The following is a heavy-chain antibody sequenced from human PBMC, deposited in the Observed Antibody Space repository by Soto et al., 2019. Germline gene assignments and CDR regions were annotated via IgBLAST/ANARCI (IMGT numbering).Heavy chain of an antibody. J-gene: IGHJ4*02. Sequence: QITLKESGPALVKPTQTLTLTCTFSGFSLSTSGVGVGWIRQPPGKALEWLALIYWDDDKRYSPSLKSRLTITRDTSKNPAVLTMTNMDPVDTATYYCAHLTGYSCGIDYRGQGTLVTVSS. CDR3: AHLTGYSCGIDY. CDR1: GFSLSTSGVG. CDR2: IYWDDDK. D-gene: IGHD6-19*01. V-gene: IGHV2-5*02.